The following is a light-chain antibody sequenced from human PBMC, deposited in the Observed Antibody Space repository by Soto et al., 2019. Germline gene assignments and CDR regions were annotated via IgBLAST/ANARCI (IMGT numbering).Light chain of an antibody. CDR1: STDVGGYNY. CDR2: EVS. V-gene: IGLV2-14*01. Sequence: QSALTQPASASGSPGQSITISCTGTSTDVGGYNYVSWYQQHPGKAPKLMIFEVSNRPSGISNRFSGSKSGNTASLTISGLQAEDEADYYCSSYTSSTTLVLFGGGTQLTVL. CDR3: SSYTSSTTLVL. J-gene: IGLJ7*01.